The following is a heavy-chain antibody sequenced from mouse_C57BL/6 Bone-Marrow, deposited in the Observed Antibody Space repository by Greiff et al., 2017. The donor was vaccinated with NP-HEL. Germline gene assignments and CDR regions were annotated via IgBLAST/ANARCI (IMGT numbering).Heavy chain of an antibody. V-gene: IGHV1-72*01. CDR2: IDPNSGGT. J-gene: IGHJ3*01. CDR1: GYTFTSYW. Sequence: VQLQQSGAELVKPGGSVKLSCKASGYTFTSYWMHWVKQRPGRGLEWIGRIDPNSGGTKYNEKFKSKATLTVDKPSSTAYMQLSSLTSEDSAVYYCARSLYYYGSSSFAYWGQGTLVTVSA. CDR3: ARSLYYYGSSSFAY. D-gene: IGHD1-1*01.